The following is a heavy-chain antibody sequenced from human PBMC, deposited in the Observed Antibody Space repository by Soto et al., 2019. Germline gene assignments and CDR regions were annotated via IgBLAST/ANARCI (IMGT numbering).Heavy chain of an antibody. CDR2: IYHSGST. CDR1: GGSISSGGYS. D-gene: IGHD3-3*01. V-gene: IGHV4-30-2*01. CDR3: ARGAFWSGYSVGGYYFDD. Sequence: QLQLQESGSGLVKPSQTLSLTCAVSGGSISSGGYSWRWIRQPPGKGLEWIGYIYHSGSTYYNPSLQRRVTLSVDRAKNQCSLKLSSVTAADTAVYDCARGAFWSGYSVGGYYFDDWGQGNLVTVSS. J-gene: IGHJ4*02.